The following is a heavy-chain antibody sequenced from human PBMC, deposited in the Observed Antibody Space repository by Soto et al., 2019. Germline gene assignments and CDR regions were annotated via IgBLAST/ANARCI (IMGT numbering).Heavy chain of an antibody. D-gene: IGHD3-10*01. CDR3: ARGVTMVRGVIHTPYFDY. V-gene: IGHV4-31*03. Sequence: QVQLQESGPGLVKPSQTLSLTCTVSGCSISSGGYYWSWIRQHPGKGLEWIGYIYYSGSTYYNPSLKSRVTISVDTSKNQFSLKLSSVTAEDTAVYYCARGVTMVRGVIHTPYFDYWGQGTLVTVSS. J-gene: IGHJ4*02. CDR2: IYYSGST. CDR1: GCSISSGGYY.